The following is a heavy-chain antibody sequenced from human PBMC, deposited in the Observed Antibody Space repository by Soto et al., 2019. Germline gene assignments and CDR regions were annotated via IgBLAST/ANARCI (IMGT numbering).Heavy chain of an antibody. CDR3: AKEPTQYNFFHVMDV. Sequence: QVQLVESGGGVAQPGRSLRLSCAASGFTFSSFGMYWVRQAPGKGLEWVAFISHDGSKKYYPDSVKGRFTISRDSSKNTLYLQMNSLRTDDTAVYFCAKEPTQYNFFHVMDVWGQGTTVTVSS. V-gene: IGHV3-30*18. CDR1: GFTFSSFG. CDR2: ISHDGSKK. J-gene: IGHJ6*02.